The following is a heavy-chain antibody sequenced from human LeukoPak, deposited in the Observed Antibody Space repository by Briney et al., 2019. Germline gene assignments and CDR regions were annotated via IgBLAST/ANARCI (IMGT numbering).Heavy chain of an antibody. Sequence: KTSETLSLTCTVSGGSISSSSYYWGWIRQPAGKGLEWIGRIYTSGSTNYNPSLKSRVTMSVDTSKNQFSLKLSSVTAADTAVYYCARDNPNYDFWSGYPLLDPWGQGTLVTVSS. CDR2: IYTSGST. CDR3: ARDNPNYDFWSGYPLLDP. D-gene: IGHD3-3*01. CDR1: GGSISSSSYY. J-gene: IGHJ5*02. V-gene: IGHV4-61*02.